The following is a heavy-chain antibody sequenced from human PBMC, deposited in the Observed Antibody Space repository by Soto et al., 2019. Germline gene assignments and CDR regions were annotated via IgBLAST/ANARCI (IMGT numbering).Heavy chain of an antibody. CDR2: IDHSGST. Sequence: QVQLQESGPGLVKPSGTLSLTCAVSGGSISSTNWWNWVRQPPGKGLEWIGEIDHSGSTNYNPSLKSRVTMSVAKPKNQCALKLSSVTAADTAVYYCVRDSGNGWKDYWGQGTLVTVSS. D-gene: IGHD6-19*01. CDR1: GGSISSTNW. V-gene: IGHV4-4*02. CDR3: VRDSGNGWKDY. J-gene: IGHJ4*02.